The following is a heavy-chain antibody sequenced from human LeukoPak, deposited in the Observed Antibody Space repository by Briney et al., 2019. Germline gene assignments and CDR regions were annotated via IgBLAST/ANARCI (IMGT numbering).Heavy chain of an antibody. Sequence: SETLSLTCAVYGGSFSGYYRSWIRQPPGKGLEWIGEINHSGSTNYNPSLKSRVTISVDTSKNQFSLKLSSVTAADTAVYYCARWRGPYSGYGWSGGYFDYWGQGTLVTVSS. CDR3: ARWRGPYSGYGWSGGYFDY. CDR1: GGSFSGYY. D-gene: IGHD5-12*01. CDR2: INHSGST. J-gene: IGHJ4*02. V-gene: IGHV4-34*01.